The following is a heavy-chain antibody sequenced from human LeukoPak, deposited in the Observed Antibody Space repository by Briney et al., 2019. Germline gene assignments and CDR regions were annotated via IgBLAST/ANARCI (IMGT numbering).Heavy chain of an antibody. CDR2: IIPIFGTA. CDR1: GGTFSSYA. CDR3: ARSNDYSFYFDY. Sequence: SVKVSCKASGGTFSSYAISWVRQAPGQGLEWMGGIIPIFGTANYAQKFQGRVTITADESTSTAYMELSSLRSEDTAVYYCARSNDYSFYFDYWGQGALVTVSS. V-gene: IGHV1-69*13. D-gene: IGHD5-12*01. J-gene: IGHJ4*02.